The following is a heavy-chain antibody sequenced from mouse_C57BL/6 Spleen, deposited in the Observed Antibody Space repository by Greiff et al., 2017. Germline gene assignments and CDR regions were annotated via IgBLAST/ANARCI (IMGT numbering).Heavy chain of an antibody. CDR2: IWSDGST. J-gene: IGHJ3*01. D-gene: IGHD2-4*01. CDR1: GFSLTSYG. CDR3: AASYYDYDGFAY. Sequence: VQLQESGPGLVAPSQSLSITCTVSGFSLTSYGVHWVRQPPGKGLEWLVVIWSDGSTTYNSALKSRLSISKDNSKGQVFLKMNSRQTDDTAMYYCAASYYDYDGFAYWGQGTLVTVSA. V-gene: IGHV2-6*03.